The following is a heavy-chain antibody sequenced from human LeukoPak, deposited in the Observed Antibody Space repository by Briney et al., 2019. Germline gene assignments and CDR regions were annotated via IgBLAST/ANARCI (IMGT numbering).Heavy chain of an antibody. D-gene: IGHD6-6*01. CDR3: ATRSSTLTAARCFDD. CDR1: GESFRAYF. Sequence: SETLSLPCAVHGESFRAYFWSWLPQAPGKGVEWIAEIDHRENSEYSPPLKSRATISVHTSKNHFSLSLTSVSAADTAVYYCATRSSTLTAARCFDDWGQGGVVSDCS. V-gene: IGHV4-34*01. CDR2: IDHRENS. J-gene: IGHJ4*03.